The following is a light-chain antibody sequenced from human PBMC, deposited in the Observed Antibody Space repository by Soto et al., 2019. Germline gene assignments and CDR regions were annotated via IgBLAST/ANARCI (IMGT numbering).Light chain of an antibody. J-gene: IGKJ2*01. CDR2: AAS. V-gene: IGKV1-39*01. Sequence: DIQMTQSPSSLSASVGDRVTITCRASQSISSYLNWYQHKPRKAPRLLIYAASSLQSVVPSRFSRSRDRTDSAISISTLQPGESAAYYFQQRYSTPVDFGQGNKLEIK. CDR1: QSISSY. CDR3: QQRYSTPVD.